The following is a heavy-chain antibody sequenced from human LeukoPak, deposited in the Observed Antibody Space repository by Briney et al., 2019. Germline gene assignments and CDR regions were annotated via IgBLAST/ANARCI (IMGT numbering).Heavy chain of an antibody. CDR1: GYTFTSYA. Sequence: ASVKVSCKASGYTFTSYAMNWVRQAPGQGLEWMGIINPSGGSTSYAQKFQGRVTMTRDTSTSTVYMYLSSLRSEDTAVYYCARDSLYGVVDYWGQGTLVTVSS. V-gene: IGHV1-46*01. J-gene: IGHJ4*02. CDR3: ARDSLYGVVDY. D-gene: IGHD4-17*01. CDR2: INPSGGST.